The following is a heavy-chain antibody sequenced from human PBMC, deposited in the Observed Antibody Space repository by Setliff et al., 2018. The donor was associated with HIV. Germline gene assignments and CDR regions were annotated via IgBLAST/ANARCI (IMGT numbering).Heavy chain of an antibody. J-gene: IGHJ5*02. D-gene: IGHD2-15*01. CDR2: FSYNGGR. V-gene: IGHV4-39*01. CDR1: GDSVSTRNSF. Sequence: SETLSLTCSVSGDSVSTRNSFWGWIRQPPGKGLEWIGSFSYNGGRRYTPSLKSRVTISADMSKNQFSLNLNSVTAADTAVYYCVKHVDSDFSGDPDWFDPWGQGIPVTVSS. CDR3: VKHVDSDFSGDPDWFDP.